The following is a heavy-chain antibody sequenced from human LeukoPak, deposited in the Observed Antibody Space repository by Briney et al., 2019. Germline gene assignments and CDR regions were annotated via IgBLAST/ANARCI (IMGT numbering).Heavy chain of an antibody. J-gene: IGHJ4*02. Sequence: GGSLRLSCAASGFTFSSYWMSWVRQAPGKGLEWVANIKQDGSEKYYVDSVKGRFTMSRDNAKNSLYLQMNSLRAEDTAVYYRARGSRGYRSTHFDHWGQGTLVTVSS. V-gene: IGHV3-7*01. CDR2: IKQDGSEK. CDR1: GFTFSSYW. CDR3: ARGSRGYRSTHFDH. D-gene: IGHD2-2*01.